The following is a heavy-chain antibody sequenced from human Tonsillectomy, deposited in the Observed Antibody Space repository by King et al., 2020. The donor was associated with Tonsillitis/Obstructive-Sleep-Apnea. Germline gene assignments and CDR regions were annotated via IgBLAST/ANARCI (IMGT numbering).Heavy chain of an antibody. V-gene: IGHV5-51*01. D-gene: IGHD3-16*01. J-gene: IGHJ5*01. CDR2: IYPDDSDT. CDR1: GYSFTTYW. CDR3: ARGTYVATWFDS. Sequence: QLVQSGAEVKKPGESLKISCKVSGYSFTTYWIGWVRQMPGKGLEWMGIIYPDDSDTRYTPSFQGQVTISADKTINTAYLQWSSLNASDTAMYYWARGTYVATWFDSWGQGTLVTVSS.